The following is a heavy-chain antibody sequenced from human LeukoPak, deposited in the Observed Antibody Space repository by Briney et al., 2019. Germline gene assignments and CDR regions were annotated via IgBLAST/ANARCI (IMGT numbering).Heavy chain of an antibody. CDR3: VKGGHKLDIQTTHYYYGSDV. D-gene: IGHD5-12*01. CDR2: VESDAGRT. J-gene: IGHJ6*02. CDR1: GFTLSDHW. Sequence: GGSLRRSGVASGFTLSDHWMYWVRQGPSRGLAHVSRVESDAGRTAYADSVKGRFTISRDDAKNTMYLQINSLRVEDTAVYYCVKGGHKLDIQTTHYYYGSDVWGQGTTVAVS. V-gene: IGHV3-74*03.